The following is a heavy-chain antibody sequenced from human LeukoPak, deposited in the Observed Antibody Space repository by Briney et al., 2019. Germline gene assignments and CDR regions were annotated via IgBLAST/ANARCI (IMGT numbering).Heavy chain of an antibody. CDR2: IYYSGST. Sequence: SETLSLTCTVSGASINTYYWSWIRQPPGKGLEWIGYIYYSGSTNYNPSLKSRVTISVDTSKNQFSLKLSSVTAADTAVYYCARGGGSRPWIYWGQGTLVTVSS. D-gene: IGHD4-23*01. J-gene: IGHJ4*02. CDR3: ARGGGSRPWIY. CDR1: GASINTYY. V-gene: IGHV4-59*01.